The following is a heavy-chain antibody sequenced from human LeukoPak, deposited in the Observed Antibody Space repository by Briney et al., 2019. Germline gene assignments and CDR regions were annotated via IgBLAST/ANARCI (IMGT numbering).Heavy chain of an antibody. D-gene: IGHD3-9*01. J-gene: IGHJ4*02. CDR1: GFTFSSYW. CDR3: ARGLHDILTGYSHDY. Sequence: PGGSLRLSCAASGFTFSSYWMSWVRQAPGKGLEWVAIIKQDGSEKYYVDSVKGRFTISRDNAKNSPYLQMNSLRAEDTAVYYCARGLHDILTGYSHDYWGQGTLVTVSS. CDR2: IKQDGSEK. V-gene: IGHV3-7*01.